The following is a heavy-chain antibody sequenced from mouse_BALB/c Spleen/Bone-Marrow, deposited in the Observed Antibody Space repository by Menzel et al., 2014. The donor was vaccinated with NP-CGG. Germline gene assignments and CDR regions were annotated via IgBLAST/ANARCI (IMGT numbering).Heavy chain of an antibody. V-gene: IGHV1-54*03. CDR2: INPGSGGT. J-gene: IGHJ3*01. CDR1: GYVFTDFL. Sequence: QVQLQQSGADLVRPGTSLKVSCQASGYVFTDFLLEWVKQRPGQGLEWVGVINPGSGGTNYNEKFKDKATLTADRSSSTAYTQLSSLTSDDSAVYFCARSRDYYDNNSFAYWGQGTPVTVSA. D-gene: IGHD1-1*01. CDR3: ARSRDYYDNNSFAY.